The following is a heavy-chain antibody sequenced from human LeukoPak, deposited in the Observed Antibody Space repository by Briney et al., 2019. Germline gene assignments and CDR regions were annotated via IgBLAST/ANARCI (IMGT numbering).Heavy chain of an antibody. CDR1: GFTFKNHW. CDR3: ARDADWASDY. J-gene: IGHJ4*02. D-gene: IGHD3/OR15-3a*01. CDR2: MKQDGSEQ. V-gene: IGHV3-7*01. Sequence: GGSLRLSCVGSGFTFKNHWMVWVRQAPGKGREWVANMKQDGSEQYYGDSVRGRFTISRDNAKNSLYLQINSLRAADTAVYYCARDADWASDYWGQGTLVTVSS.